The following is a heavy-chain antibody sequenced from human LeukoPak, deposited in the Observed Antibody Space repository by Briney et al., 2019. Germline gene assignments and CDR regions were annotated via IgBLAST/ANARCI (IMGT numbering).Heavy chain of an antibody. D-gene: IGHD6-13*01. CDR2: IYNSGTT. V-gene: IGHV4-39*01. CDR3: ARSVASAGTPHWGY. J-gene: IGHJ4*02. CDR1: GGSISSSPFY. Sequence: PSETLSLTCIVSGGSISSSPFYWGWIRQPPGEGLEWIGSIYNSGTTYYNPSLKSRITISIDMSRDQFSLKLSSVTAADTGVYYCARSVASAGTPHWGYWGQGSLVTVSS.